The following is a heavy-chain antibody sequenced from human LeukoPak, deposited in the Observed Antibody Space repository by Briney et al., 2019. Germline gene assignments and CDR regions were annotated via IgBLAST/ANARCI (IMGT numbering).Heavy chain of an antibody. CDR3: ARAAPSYGYCFDY. CDR1: GGSISSYY. J-gene: IGHJ4*02. Sequence: SETLSLTCTVSGGSISSYYWSWIRQPPGKGLEWIGYIYYSGSTNYNHSLKSRVTISVDTSKNQFSLKLSSVTAADTAVYYCARAAPSYGYCFDYWGQGTLVTVSS. V-gene: IGHV4-59*01. CDR2: IYYSGST. D-gene: IGHD5-24*01.